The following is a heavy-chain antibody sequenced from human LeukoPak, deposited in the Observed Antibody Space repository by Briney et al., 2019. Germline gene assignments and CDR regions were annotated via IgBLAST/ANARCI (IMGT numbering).Heavy chain of an antibody. CDR1: GFTFNSYP. D-gene: IGHD1-1*01. Sequence: GGSLTLACTASGFTFNSYPMLWVRQAPGKGLEFVSGISVNGGSKYYADSVEGRFTVSRDSSKNTLFLQLGSLRPDDTAVYYCARPRAPHNNHHSHFYMDAWGKGTTVVVSS. J-gene: IGHJ6*03. CDR2: ISVNGGSK. V-gene: IGHV3-64*02. CDR3: ARPRAPHNNHHSHFYMDA.